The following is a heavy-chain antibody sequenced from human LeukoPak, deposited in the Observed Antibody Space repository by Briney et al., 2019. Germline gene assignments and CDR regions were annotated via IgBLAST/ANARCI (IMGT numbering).Heavy chain of an antibody. CDR1: GFTFSSYW. CDR2: IKHDGSEE. Sequence: PGGSLRLSCAASGFTFSSYWMTWVGQAPGKGLEWVANIKHDGSEEYYVDSVKGRFTISRDNAKNSLYLQMNSLRAEDTAVYYCARTLGYRSSTNCLLTFNYWGQGTLVTVSS. J-gene: IGHJ4*02. D-gene: IGHD2-2*01. CDR3: ARTLGYRSSTNCLLTFNY. V-gene: IGHV3-7*04.